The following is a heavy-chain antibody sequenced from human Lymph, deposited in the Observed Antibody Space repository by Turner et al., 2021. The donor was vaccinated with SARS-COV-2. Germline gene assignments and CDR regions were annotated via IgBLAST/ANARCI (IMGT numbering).Heavy chain of an antibody. CDR2: INHSRRT. D-gene: IGHD7-27*01. Sequence: QVQLQQWGAGLLKPSETLSLTCAVYGGSFSGYYWSWSRQPPGKGLEWIGEINHSRRTNYNPALKSRVTISVDTSKKQFSLKLSSVTAADTAVYYCARVWVRWWYFDLWGRGTLVTVSS. J-gene: IGHJ2*01. CDR3: ARVWVRWWYFDL. V-gene: IGHV4-34*01. CDR1: GGSFSGYY.